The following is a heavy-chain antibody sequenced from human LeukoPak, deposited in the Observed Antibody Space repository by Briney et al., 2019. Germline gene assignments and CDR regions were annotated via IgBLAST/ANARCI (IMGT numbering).Heavy chain of an antibody. CDR2: ISGSGGTT. CDR3: AKRLSYGSSWYYFDY. CDR1: GFTFSSYS. D-gene: IGHD6-13*01. V-gene: IGHV3-23*01. J-gene: IGHJ4*02. Sequence: GGSLRLSCAASGFTFSSYSMNWVRQAPGKGLEWVSTISGSGGTTYYADSVKGRFTISRDNSEKTLYLQMHSLRAEDTAVYYCAKRLSYGSSWYYFDYWGQGTLVTVSS.